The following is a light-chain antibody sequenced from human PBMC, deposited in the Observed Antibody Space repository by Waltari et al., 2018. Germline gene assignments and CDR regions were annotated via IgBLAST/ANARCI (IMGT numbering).Light chain of an antibody. Sequence: HSALTQPASVSGSPGQSINISCTGASSDVGNYNAVSWYQQYPVKAPKLIIYECIKRPPGVSNRFFGSWSVHTGSLTISGLQVEDEAYYYCCSFAGSNTYVLGTGTKVSVL. CDR2: ECI. V-gene: IGLV2-23*01. J-gene: IGLJ1*01. CDR3: CSFAGSNTYV. CDR1: SSDVGNYNA.